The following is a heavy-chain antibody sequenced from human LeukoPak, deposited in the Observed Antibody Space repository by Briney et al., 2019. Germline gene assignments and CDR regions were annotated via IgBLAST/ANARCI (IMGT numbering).Heavy chain of an antibody. CDR1: GFTFNNYL. V-gene: IGHV3-23*01. CDR2: ISGNGGST. D-gene: IGHD2-2*01. CDR3: AKDLSSSIYRVFYYDYMDV. J-gene: IGHJ6*03. Sequence: GGSLRLSCAASGFTFNNYLMSWVRQAPGKGLEWVSAISGNGGSTFYADSVKGRFTISRDSSKKTLYLQMNSLRAEDAAVYYCAKDLSSSIYRVFYYDYMDVWGKGTTVTVSS.